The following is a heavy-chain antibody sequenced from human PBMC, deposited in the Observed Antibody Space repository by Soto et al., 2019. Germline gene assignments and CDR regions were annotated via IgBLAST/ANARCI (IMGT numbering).Heavy chain of an antibody. D-gene: IGHD6-13*01. V-gene: IGHV1-2*02. CDR1: GNPFMGHY. CDR3: AAGGSWYAF. CDR2: ISNSGDT. J-gene: IGHJ4*02. Sequence: ASVKVSCKTSGNPFMGHYIHWLRQAPGQGFEWLGYISNSGDTKYSQNFQGRVSMTRDTSITAAYMELRGLQSGDTAVYYCAAGGSWYAFWGQGTLVTVSS.